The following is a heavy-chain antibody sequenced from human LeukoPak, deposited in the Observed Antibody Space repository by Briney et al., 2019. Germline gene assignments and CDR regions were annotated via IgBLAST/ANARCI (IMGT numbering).Heavy chain of an antibody. D-gene: IGHD1-26*01. V-gene: IGHV3-48*03. CDR1: GFTFSSYE. Sequence: GGSLRLSCTASGFTFSSYEMNWVRQAPGKGLEWVSYISSSGSTIYYADSVKGRFTISRDNAKNSLYLQMNSLRAEDTAVYYCARDQWELGIDYWGQGTLVTVSS. CDR3: ARDQWELGIDY. CDR2: ISSSGSTI. J-gene: IGHJ4*02.